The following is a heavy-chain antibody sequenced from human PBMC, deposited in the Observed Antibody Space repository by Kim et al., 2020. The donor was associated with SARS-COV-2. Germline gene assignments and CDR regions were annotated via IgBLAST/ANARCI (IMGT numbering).Heavy chain of an antibody. CDR1: GFTFSNYW. D-gene: IGHD3-16*01. Sequence: GGSLRLSCEASGFTFSNYWMTWVRQAPGTGLQWVANINQDGSETFYADSVKGRFTILRDNDKNSVYLQMNRLRVDDTAMYYCARDMLSGGGEDYWGPGTLVTV. J-gene: IGHJ4*02. V-gene: IGHV3-7*01. CDR3: ARDMLSGGGEDY. CDR2: INQDGSET.